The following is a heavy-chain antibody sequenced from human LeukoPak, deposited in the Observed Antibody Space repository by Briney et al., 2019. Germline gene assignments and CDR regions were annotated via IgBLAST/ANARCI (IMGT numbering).Heavy chain of an antibody. CDR3: VEDARDGYNHFDY. D-gene: IGHD5-24*01. Sequence: PGGSLRLSCSASGFTFSSYAMHWVRQAPGKGLEYVSAISSNGGSTYHADAVKGRFTISRDNSKNTLYLKMSSLRAEDTAVYYCVEDARDGYNHFDYWGQGTLVTVSS. CDR2: ISSNGGST. CDR1: GFTFSSYA. V-gene: IGHV3-64D*09. J-gene: IGHJ4*02.